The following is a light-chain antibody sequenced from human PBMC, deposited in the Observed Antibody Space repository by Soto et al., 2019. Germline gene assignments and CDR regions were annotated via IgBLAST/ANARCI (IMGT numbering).Light chain of an antibody. CDR2: EVN. CDR3: SSYTTSNTYV. V-gene: IGLV2-14*01. J-gene: IGLJ1*01. Sequence: QSVLTQPAYVSGSPGQSITFSCTGTSSDIGVYNYVSWYQQHPGKAPKLMIYEVNNRPSGVSNRFSGSKSANTASLTISGLQAEDEADYYCSSYTTSNTYVFGTGTRSPS. CDR1: SSDIGVYNY.